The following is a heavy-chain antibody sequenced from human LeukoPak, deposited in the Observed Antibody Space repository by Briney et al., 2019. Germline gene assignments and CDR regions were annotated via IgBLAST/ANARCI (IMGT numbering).Heavy chain of an antibody. CDR3: AKGRGWEASYYYYYMDV. D-gene: IGHD1-26*01. V-gene: IGHV3-30*02. Sequence: GSLRLSCAVSGFTFSSYGIHWVRQAPGKGLEWVAFIRYDGSNKYYTDSVKGRFTISRDNSKNTLYLQMNSLRAEDTAVYYCAKGRGWEASYYYYYMDVWGKGTTVTISS. CDR1: GFTFSSYG. CDR2: IRYDGSNK. J-gene: IGHJ6*03.